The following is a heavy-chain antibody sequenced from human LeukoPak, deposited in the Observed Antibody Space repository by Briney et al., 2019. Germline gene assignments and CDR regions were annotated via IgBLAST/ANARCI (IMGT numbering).Heavy chain of an antibody. CDR1: AYTFTGSY. J-gene: IGHJ4*02. V-gene: IGHV1-2*02. CDR2: INPNSGGT. Sequence: ASVNLCCTASAYTFTGSYMHWMRQAPGPGLEWQGWINPNSGGTNYAQKFQGRVTMTRDTSISTAYMELSRLRSDDTAVYYCARGQFDYWGQGTLVTVSS. D-gene: IGHD6-19*01. CDR3: ARGQFDY.